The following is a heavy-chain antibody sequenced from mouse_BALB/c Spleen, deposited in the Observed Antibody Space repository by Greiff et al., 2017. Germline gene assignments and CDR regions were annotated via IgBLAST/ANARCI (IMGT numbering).Heavy chain of an antibody. J-gene: IGHJ3*01. CDR2: IHYSGST. Sequence: EVQLQQSGPDLVKPSQSLSLTCTVTGYPITSGYSWHWIRQFPGNKLEWMGYIHYSGSTNYNPSLKSRISITRDASKNQFFLQLNSVTTEDTATYYCVSITTAPWFAYWGQGTLVTVSA. CDR3: VSITTAPWFAY. CDR1: GYPITSGYS. D-gene: IGHD1-2*01. V-gene: IGHV3-1*02.